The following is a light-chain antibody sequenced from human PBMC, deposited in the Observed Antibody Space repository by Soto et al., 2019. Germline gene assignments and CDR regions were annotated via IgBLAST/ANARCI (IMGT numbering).Light chain of an antibody. J-gene: IGKJ3*01. V-gene: IGKV1-9*01. CDR3: QRLNSYPLFT. CDR1: QGISSY. Sequence: DIQLTQSPSFLSASVGDRVTITCRASQGISSYLAWYQQKPGKAPKLLIYAASTLQSGVPSRFSGSGSGTECTLTISSPQPKDFATYYCQRLNSYPLFTFGPGTKVDIK. CDR2: AAS.